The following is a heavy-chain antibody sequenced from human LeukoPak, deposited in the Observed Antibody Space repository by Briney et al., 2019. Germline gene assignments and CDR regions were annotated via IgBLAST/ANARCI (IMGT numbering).Heavy chain of an antibody. CDR1: GGSVSGTNYY. D-gene: IGHD1-26*01. CDR3: ARLRSPGDFDY. V-gene: IGHV4-39*07. Sequence: SETLSLTCSVSGGSVSGTNYYWAWIRQPPEKGLEWIGTIYYSGSTYYNVSLKSRVTISVDTSKNQFSLNPNSVTAADTAVYYCARLRSPGDFDYWGQGTLVTVSS. J-gene: IGHJ4*02. CDR2: IYYSGST.